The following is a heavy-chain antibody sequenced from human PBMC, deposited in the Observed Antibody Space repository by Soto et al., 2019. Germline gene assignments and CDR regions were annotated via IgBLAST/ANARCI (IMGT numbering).Heavy chain of an antibody. V-gene: IGHV4-34*01. Sequence: QVQLQQWGAGLLKPSETLSLTCAVYGGSFRGYYWSWIRQPPGKGLEWIGEINHRGSANYNPSVTSRVPISVDTSKNQFSLKLNSVTAADTAMYSCARGSRVKIPAATGRDYYYHGLDVWAQGTAVTVSS. CDR1: GGSFRGYY. CDR3: ARGSRVKIPAATGRDYYYHGLDV. J-gene: IGHJ6*02. CDR2: INHRGSA. D-gene: IGHD1-26*01.